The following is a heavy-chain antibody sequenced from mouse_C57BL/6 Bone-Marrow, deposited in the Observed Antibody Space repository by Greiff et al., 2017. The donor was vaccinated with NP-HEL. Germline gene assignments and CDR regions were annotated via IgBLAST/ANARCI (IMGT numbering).Heavy chain of an antibody. CDR3: ARLGTTASWFAY. CDR1: GYSITSGYY. Sequence: EVQLVESGPGLVKPSQSLSLTCSVTGYSITSGYYWNWIRQFPGNKLEWMGYISYDGSNNYNPSLKNRISITRDTSKNQFFLKLNSVTTEDTATYYCARLGTTASWFAYWGQGTLVTVSA. CDR2: ISYDGSN. D-gene: IGHD1-2*01. V-gene: IGHV3-6*01. J-gene: IGHJ3*01.